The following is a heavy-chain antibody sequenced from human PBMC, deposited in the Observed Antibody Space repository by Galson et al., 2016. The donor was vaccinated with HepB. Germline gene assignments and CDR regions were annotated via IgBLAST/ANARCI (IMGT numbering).Heavy chain of an antibody. J-gene: IGHJ6*02. CDR1: GDSVTSDSTC. CDR2: TYYRSKWFN. D-gene: IGHD5-24*01. V-gene: IGHV6-1*01. CDR3: TRGYMQNGMNV. Sequence: CAISGDSVTSDSTCWNWIRQSPSRGLEWLGRTYYRSKWFNDYADSVKSRITVTSDTSKNQFSLQLDSVTPDDTATYFCTRGYMQNGMNVWGQGTTVTVS.